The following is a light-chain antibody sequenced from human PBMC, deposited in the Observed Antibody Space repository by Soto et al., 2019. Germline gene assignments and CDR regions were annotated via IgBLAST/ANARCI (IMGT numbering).Light chain of an antibody. CDR3: CSYAGSYTVV. Sequence: QSALTQPRSVSGSPGQSVTISCTGSSSDVGGYHYVSWYQQHPGEAPKLMVFDVSKRPSGVPDRFSGSKSGNKASLTISGLRAEDEADYYCCSYAGSYTVVFGGGTKLTVL. J-gene: IGLJ3*02. CDR1: SSDVGGYHY. CDR2: DVS. V-gene: IGLV2-11*01.